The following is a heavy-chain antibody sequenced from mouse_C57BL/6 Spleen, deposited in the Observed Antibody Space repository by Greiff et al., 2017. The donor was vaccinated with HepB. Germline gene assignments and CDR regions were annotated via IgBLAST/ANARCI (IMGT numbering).Heavy chain of an antibody. Sequence: QVQLQQPGAELVKPGASVKLSCKASGYTFTSYWMQWVKQRPGQGLEWIGEIDPSDSYTNYNQKFKGKATLTVDTSSSTAYMQLSSLTSEDSAVYYCARKVATKDFDYWGQGTTLTVSS. V-gene: IGHV1-50*01. D-gene: IGHD1-1*01. J-gene: IGHJ2*01. CDR1: GYTFTSYW. CDR3: ARKVATKDFDY. CDR2: IDPSDSYT.